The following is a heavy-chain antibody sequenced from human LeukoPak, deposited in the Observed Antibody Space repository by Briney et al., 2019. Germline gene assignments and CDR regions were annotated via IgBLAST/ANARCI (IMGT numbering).Heavy chain of an antibody. CDR3: ARPYYYDSRIDP. CDR1: GGSISSGDYY. D-gene: IGHD3-22*01. V-gene: IGHV4-30-4*01. Sequence: SETLSLTCTVSGGSISSGDYYWSWIRQPPGKGLEWIAYTYYSGSTYYNPSLKSRVTMSADTSKNQPSLKLSSVTAADTAVYYCARPYYYDSRIDPWGQGILVTVSS. J-gene: IGHJ5*02. CDR2: TYYSGST.